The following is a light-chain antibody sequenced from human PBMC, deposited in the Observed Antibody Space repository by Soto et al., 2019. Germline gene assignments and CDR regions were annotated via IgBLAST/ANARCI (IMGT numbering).Light chain of an antibody. V-gene: IGLV2-11*01. CDR3: CSYAGSYPVV. CDR2: DVS. CDR1: SSDVGAYNY. Sequence: QSVLTQPRSVSESPGQSVTISCTGTSSDVGAYNYVSWYQQHPGKAPKVMIYDVSERPSGVPDRFSGSKSGNTASLTISGLKAEDEADYYCCSYAGSYPVVFGGGTKLTVL. J-gene: IGLJ2*01.